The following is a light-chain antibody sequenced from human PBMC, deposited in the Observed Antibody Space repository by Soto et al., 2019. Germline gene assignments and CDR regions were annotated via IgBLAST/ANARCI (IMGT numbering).Light chain of an antibody. CDR3: QQYYTTPET. V-gene: IGKV4-1*01. Sequence: DIVMTQSPDSLAVSLGERATINCKSSQSVLYSSNNNNYLAWYQQKPGQPPKLLFYWASTRESGVPDRFSGSGSGTDFSLTISSLQAEDVAVYYCQQYYTTPETFGQGTTVEIK. CDR2: WAS. CDR1: QSVLYSSNNNNY. J-gene: IGKJ1*01.